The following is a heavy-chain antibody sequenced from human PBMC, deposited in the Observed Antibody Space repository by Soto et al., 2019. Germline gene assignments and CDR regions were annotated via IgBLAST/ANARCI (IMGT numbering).Heavy chain of an antibody. D-gene: IGHD3-22*01. Sequence: GGSLRLSCAASGFTFSSYGMHWVRQAPGKGLEWVAVISFDGSNKYYADSVKGRFTISRDNSKNTVYLQMNSLRAEDTAVYYWAKNIDSSPDKWGQETRITVSS. CDR3: AKNIDSSPDK. J-gene: IGHJ4*02. CDR1: GFTFSSYG. CDR2: ISFDGSNK. V-gene: IGHV3-30*18.